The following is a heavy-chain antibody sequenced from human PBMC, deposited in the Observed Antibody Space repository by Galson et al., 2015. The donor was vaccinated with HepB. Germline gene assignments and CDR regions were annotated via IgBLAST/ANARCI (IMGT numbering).Heavy chain of an antibody. J-gene: IGHJ6*02. CDR3: AQDLTYYYGSGSYFVGMDV. V-gene: IGHV3-9*01. CDR1: GFTFEDYA. Sequence: SLRLSCAASGFTFEDYAMHWVRQVPGKGLEWVSGISWNSDFTGYADSARGRFTISRDNAKYSLYLQMNSLRADDTALYYCAQDLTYYYGSGSYFVGMDVWGQGTTVTVSS. CDR2: ISWNSDFT. D-gene: IGHD3-10*01.